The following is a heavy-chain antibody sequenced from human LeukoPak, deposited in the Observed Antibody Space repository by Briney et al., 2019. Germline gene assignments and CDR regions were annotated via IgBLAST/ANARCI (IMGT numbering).Heavy chain of an antibody. CDR2: IIPILGIA. V-gene: IGHV1-69*04. D-gene: IGHD2-2*03. J-gene: IGHJ4*02. CDR3: ARGMDGFDY. CDR1: GGAFSSYA. Sequence: GASVKVSCKASGGAFSSYAISWVRQAPGQGLEWMGRIIPILGIANYAQKFQGRVTITADKSTSTAYMELSSLRSEDTAVYYCARGMDGFDYWGQGTLVTVSS.